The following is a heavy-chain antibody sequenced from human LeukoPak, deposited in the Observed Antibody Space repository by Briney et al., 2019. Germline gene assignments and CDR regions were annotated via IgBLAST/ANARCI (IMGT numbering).Heavy chain of an antibody. CDR1: GGSISSGSYY. D-gene: IGHD2-2*01. CDR2: IYTSGST. Sequence: SETLSLTCTVSGGSISSGSYYWSWIRQPAGKGLEWIGRIYTSGSTNYNPSLKSRVTISVDTSKNQFSLKLSSVTAADTAVYCCARAPIQCSSTSCPLYYFDYWGQGTLVTVSS. J-gene: IGHJ4*02. V-gene: IGHV4-61*02. CDR3: ARAPIQCSSTSCPLYYFDY.